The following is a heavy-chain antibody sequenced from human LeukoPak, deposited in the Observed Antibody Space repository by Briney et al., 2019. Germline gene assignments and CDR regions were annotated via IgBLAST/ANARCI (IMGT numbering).Heavy chain of an antibody. CDR3: AKGGGVVVVTAILY. J-gene: IGHJ4*02. CDR1: GFTFSSYA. Sequence: GGSLRLSCAASGFTFSSYAMSWVRQAPGKGLEWVSGISGSGGSTYYADSVKGRFTISRDNSKNTLYLQMNSLRAEDTAVYYCAKGGGVVVVTAILYWGQGTLVTVSS. CDR2: ISGSGGST. D-gene: IGHD2-21*02. V-gene: IGHV3-23*01.